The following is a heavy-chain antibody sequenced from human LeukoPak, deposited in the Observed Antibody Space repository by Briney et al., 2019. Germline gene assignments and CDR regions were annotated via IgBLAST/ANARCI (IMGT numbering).Heavy chain of an antibody. CDR2: IKKITEGGTT. Sequence: GGSLRLSSVASGFTIANAWMTWVRQAPGKGLEWVGRIKKITEGGTTDYAAAVKGRFSISRDDLENTVYLQMNSLKIEDTALYYCTTDSGAYWGQGTLVTVSS. CDR1: GFTIANAW. CDR3: TTDSGAY. D-gene: IGHD3-10*01. J-gene: IGHJ4*02. V-gene: IGHV3-15*01.